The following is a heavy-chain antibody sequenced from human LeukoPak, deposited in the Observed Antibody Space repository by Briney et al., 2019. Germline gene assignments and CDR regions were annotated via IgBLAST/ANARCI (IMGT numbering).Heavy chain of an antibody. D-gene: IGHD3-10*01. V-gene: IGHV4-59*08. J-gene: IGHJ6*02. CDR2: IYYSGST. Sequence: SETLSLTCTVSGGSISSYYWSWIRQPPGKGLEWIGYIYYSGSTNYNPSLKSRVTISVDTSKNQFSLKLSSVTAADTAVYYCASTYGSGSYYGNYYYYGMDVWGQGTTVTVSS. CDR1: GGSISSYY. CDR3: ASTYGSGSYYGNYYYYGMDV.